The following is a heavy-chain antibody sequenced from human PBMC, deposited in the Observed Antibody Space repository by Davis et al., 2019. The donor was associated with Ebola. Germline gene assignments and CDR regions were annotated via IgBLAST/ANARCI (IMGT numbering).Heavy chain of an antibody. Sequence: ASVKVSCKASGYTFTSYDINWVRQATGQGLEWMGWMNPNSGNTGYAQKFQGRVTITADAFSRTAYMELSSLRSEDTAVYYCARGSGYYPSYFDSWGQGTLVTVSS. CDR2: MNPNSGNT. D-gene: IGHD3-22*01. J-gene: IGHJ4*02. V-gene: IGHV1-8*01. CDR3: ARGSGYYPSYFDS. CDR1: GYTFTSYD.